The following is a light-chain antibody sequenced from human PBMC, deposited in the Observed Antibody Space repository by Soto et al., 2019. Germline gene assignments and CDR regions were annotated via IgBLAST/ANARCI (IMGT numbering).Light chain of an antibody. Sequence: QSVLTQPPSASGSPGQSLTISCTGTSSDVGAHNYVSWYQQNPGKAPKLMLYDVNNRPSGVPDRFSGSKSGNTASMTVSGLQAEDEADYYCSSDAGGNNWVFGGGTKLTVL. CDR2: DVN. V-gene: IGLV2-8*01. CDR1: SSDVGAHNY. J-gene: IGLJ3*02. CDR3: SSDAGGNNWV.